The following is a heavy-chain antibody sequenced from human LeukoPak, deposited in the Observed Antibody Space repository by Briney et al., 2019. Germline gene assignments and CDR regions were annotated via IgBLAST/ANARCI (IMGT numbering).Heavy chain of an antibody. D-gene: IGHD2-2*02. CDR2: ISGGGRSI. V-gene: IGHV3-23*01. CDR1: GFTFSNFA. J-gene: IGHJ6*03. CDR3: ARLYCSSTSCHTLHYYYMDV. Sequence: GGSLTLSCAASGFTFSNFAMTWVRQAPGKGLEGVSGISGGGRSIYYTDSVKGRFTVSRDNLKSTLTLQMNSLGAEDTALYYCARLYCSSTSCHTLHYYYMDVWGKGTTVTVSS.